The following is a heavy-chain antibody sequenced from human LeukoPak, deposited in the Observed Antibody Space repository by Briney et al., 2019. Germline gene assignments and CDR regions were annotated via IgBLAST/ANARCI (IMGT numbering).Heavy chain of an antibody. D-gene: IGHD6-13*01. V-gene: IGHV1-18*01. CDR2: ISAYSGNT. Sequence: GASVKVSCKTSGYTFTSYGINWVRQAPGQGLEWLGWISAYSGNTNSAQKLQGRVTMTTDTSTSTAYMELRSLRSDDTAVYYCARAQQLNYYYYGMDIWGQGTTVTVSS. CDR1: GYTFTSYG. CDR3: ARAQQLNYYYYGMDI. J-gene: IGHJ6*02.